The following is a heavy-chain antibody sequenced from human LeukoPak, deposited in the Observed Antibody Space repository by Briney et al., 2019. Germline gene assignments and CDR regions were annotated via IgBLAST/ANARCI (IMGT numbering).Heavy chain of an antibody. Sequence: TTSETLSLTCTVSGGSISSSSYYWGWIRQPPGKGLEWIGSIYYSGSTHYNPSLKSRVTISVDTSKNQFSLKLSSVTAADTAVYYCARDYQSIAVAGSDYWGQGTLVTVSS. V-gene: IGHV4-39*07. CDR3: ARDYQSIAVAGSDY. CDR2: IYYSGST. CDR1: GGSISSSSYY. J-gene: IGHJ4*02. D-gene: IGHD6-19*01.